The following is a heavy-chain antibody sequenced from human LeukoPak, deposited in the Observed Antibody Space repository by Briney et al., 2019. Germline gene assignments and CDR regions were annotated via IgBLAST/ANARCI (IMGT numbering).Heavy chain of an antibody. CDR3: AKDKEYSYGPTYYYYYMDV. J-gene: IGHJ6*03. CDR1: GFTFSSYG. D-gene: IGHD5-18*01. CDR2: ISGSGGST. V-gene: IGHV3-23*01. Sequence: LTGGSLRLSCAASGFTFSSYGMSWVRQAPGKGLEWVSAISGSGGSTYYADSVKGRFTISRDNSKNTLYLQMNSLRAEDTAVYYCAKDKEYSYGPTYYYYYMDVWGKGTTVTVSS.